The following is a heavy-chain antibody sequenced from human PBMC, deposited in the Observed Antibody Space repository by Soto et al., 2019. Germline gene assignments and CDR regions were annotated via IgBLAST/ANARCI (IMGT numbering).Heavy chain of an antibody. V-gene: IGHV1-69*01. J-gene: IGHJ6*02. D-gene: IGHD1-1*01. CDR2: IIPIFGTA. CDR1: GGTFSSYA. Sequence: QVQLVQSGAEVKKPGSSVKVSCKASGGTFSSYAISWVRQAPGQGLEWMGGIIPIFGTANYAQKFQGRVTITADESTSTAYMELSSLRSEDTAVYYFARGAGGTGTLYPQYYYYYGMDVWGQGTTVTVSS. CDR3: ARGAGGTGTLYPQYYYYYGMDV.